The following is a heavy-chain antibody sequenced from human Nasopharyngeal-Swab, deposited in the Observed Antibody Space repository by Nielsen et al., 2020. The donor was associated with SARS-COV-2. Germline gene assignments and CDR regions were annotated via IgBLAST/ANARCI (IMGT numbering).Heavy chain of an antibody. Sequence: PGKGLEWIGEINHSGSTNYNPSLKRRVTISVDTSKNQFSLKLSSVTAADTAVYYCARYSLWLPVNWFDPWGQGTRVTVSS. J-gene: IGHJ5*02. CDR2: INHSGST. D-gene: IGHD5-18*01. V-gene: IGHV4-34*01. CDR3: ARYSLWLPVNWFDP.